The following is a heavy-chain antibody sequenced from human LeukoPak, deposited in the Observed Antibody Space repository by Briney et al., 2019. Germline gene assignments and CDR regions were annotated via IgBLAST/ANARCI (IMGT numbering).Heavy chain of an antibody. J-gene: IGHJ4*02. CDR2: ISGSGGST. V-gene: IGHV3-23*01. CDR1: GFTFSSYA. CDR3: ASQNSGSYPDY. Sequence: GGSLRLSCTASGFTFSSYAMSWVRQAPGKGLEWVSAISGSGGSTYYADSVKGRFTISRDNSKNTLYLQMNSLRAEDTAAYYCASQNSGSYPDYWGQGTLVTVSS. D-gene: IGHD3-10*01.